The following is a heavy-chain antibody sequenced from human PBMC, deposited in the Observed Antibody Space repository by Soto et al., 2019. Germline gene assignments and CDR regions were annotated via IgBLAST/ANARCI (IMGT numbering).Heavy chain of an antibody. Sequence: VQLVESGGGVVQPGRSLRLSCAASGFTFSSYGMHWVRQAPGKGLEWVAVISYDGSNKYYADSVKGRFTISRDNSKNTLYLQMNSLRAEDTAVYYCAKDAQEMATIKGYFDYWGQGTLVTVSS. V-gene: IGHV3-30*18. CDR2: ISYDGSNK. J-gene: IGHJ4*02. D-gene: IGHD5-12*01. CDR3: AKDAQEMATIKGYFDY. CDR1: GFTFSSYG.